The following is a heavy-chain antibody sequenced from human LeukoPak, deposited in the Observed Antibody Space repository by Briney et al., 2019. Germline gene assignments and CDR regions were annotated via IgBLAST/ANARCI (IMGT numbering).Heavy chain of an antibody. D-gene: IGHD6-19*01. J-gene: IGHJ4*02. V-gene: IGHV4-34*01. CDR3: ARAPSRVADAPFDY. CDR1: GGSFSGYY. Sequence: SETLSLTCAVYGGSFSGYYSSWIRQPPGKGREWIGEINHSGSTNYNPSLKSRVTILVDTSKNQFSLKLSSVTAADTAVYYCARAPSRVADAPFDYWGQGTLVTVSS. CDR2: INHSGST.